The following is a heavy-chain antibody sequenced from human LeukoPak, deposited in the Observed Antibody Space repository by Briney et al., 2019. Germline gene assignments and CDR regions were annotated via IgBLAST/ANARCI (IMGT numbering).Heavy chain of an antibody. D-gene: IGHD6-13*01. Sequence: TGGSLRLSCAASGFSFDDYAMHWVRQAPGKGLEWVSGISWNSGSIGYADSVKGRFTIPRDNAKNSLYLQMNSLRAEDTALYYCAKDSGSSWKLGAFDIWGQGTMVTVSS. CDR2: ISWNSGSI. J-gene: IGHJ3*02. V-gene: IGHV3-9*01. CDR3: AKDSGSSWKLGAFDI. CDR1: GFSFDDYA.